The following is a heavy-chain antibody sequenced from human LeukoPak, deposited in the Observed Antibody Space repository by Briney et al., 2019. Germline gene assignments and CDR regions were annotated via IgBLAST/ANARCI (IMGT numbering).Heavy chain of an antibody. Sequence: GASVKVSCKASGGTFSSYAISWVRQAPGQGLEWMGGIIPIFGTANYAQKFQGRVTITADESTSTAYMELSSLRSEDTAVYYCARAYDAPAPLNFQHWGQGTLVTVSS. D-gene: IGHD3-3*01. CDR2: IIPIFGTA. CDR3: ARAYDAPAPLNFQH. J-gene: IGHJ1*01. V-gene: IGHV1-69*13. CDR1: GGTFSSYA.